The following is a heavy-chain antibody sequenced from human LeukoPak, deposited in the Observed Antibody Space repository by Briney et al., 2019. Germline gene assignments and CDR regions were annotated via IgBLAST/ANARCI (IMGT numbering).Heavy chain of an antibody. Sequence: GGSLRLSCAASGFTFSSYGMHWVRQAPGKGLEWVAVISYDGSNKYYADSVKGRFTISRDNSKNTLYLQMNSLRAEDTAVYYCTKGKSAGYSSGWEGEYFQHWGQGTLVTVSS. CDR2: ISYDGSNK. CDR3: TKGKSAGYSSGWEGEYFQH. D-gene: IGHD6-19*01. V-gene: IGHV3-30*18. J-gene: IGHJ1*01. CDR1: GFTFSSYG.